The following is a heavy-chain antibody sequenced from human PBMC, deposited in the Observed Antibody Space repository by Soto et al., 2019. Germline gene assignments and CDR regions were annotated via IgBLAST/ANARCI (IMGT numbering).Heavy chain of an antibody. CDR2: IYTSGST. J-gene: IGHJ6*02. CDR3: ARMRASRCSSTSCHDAFYYYYGMDV. CDR1: GGSISSYY. Sequence: SETLSLTCTVSGGSISSYYWSWIRQPAGKGLEWIGRIYTSGSTNYNPSLKSRVTMSVDTSKNQFSLKLSSVTAADTAMYYCARMRASRCSSTSCHDAFYYYYGMDVWGQGTTVTVSS. V-gene: IGHV4-4*07. D-gene: IGHD2-2*01.